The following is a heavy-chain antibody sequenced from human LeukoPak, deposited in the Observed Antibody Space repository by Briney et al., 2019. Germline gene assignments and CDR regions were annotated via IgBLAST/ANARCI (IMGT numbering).Heavy chain of an antibody. J-gene: IGHJ4*02. D-gene: IGHD3-22*01. CDR1: GFTFSSYW. CDR3: VPTDSSGLD. Sequence: PGGSLRLSCAASGFTFSSYWMHWVRQAPGKGLVWVSRTNTDGSSTTYVDSVKGRFTISRDNAKNTMYLQMNSLRAEDTAVYYCVPTDSSGLDWGQGTLVTVSS. CDR2: TNTDGSST. V-gene: IGHV3-74*01.